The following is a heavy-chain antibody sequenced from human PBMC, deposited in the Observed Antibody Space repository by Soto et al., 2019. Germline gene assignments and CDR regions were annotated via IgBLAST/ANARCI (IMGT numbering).Heavy chain of an antibody. J-gene: IGHJ4*02. V-gene: IGHV1-8*01. CDR3: ARESQWVIDY. CDR2: MNPNSGNT. Sequence: QVQLVQSGAEVKKPGASVKVSCKASGYTFTSYDINWVRQATGQGLEWMGWMNPNSGNTGYAQKFXGXVXMTXNTSISTAYMELSSLRSDDTAVYYCARESQWVIDYWGQGTLVTVSS. CDR1: GYTFTSYD. D-gene: IGHD6-19*01.